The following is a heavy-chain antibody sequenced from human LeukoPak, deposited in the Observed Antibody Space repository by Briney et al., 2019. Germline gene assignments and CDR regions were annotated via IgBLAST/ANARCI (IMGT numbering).Heavy chain of an antibody. J-gene: IGHJ4*02. CDR2: ISSSGSTI. CDR1: GFTFSSYE. V-gene: IGHV3-48*03. D-gene: IGHD5-12*01. CDR3: ARGAVRGYSGGSLVDY. Sequence: GGSLRLSCAASGFTFSSYEMNWVRQAPGKGLEWVSYISSSGSTIYYADSVKGRFTISSDNAKNSLYLQMNSLRAEDTAVYYCARGAVRGYSGGSLVDYWGQGTLVTVSS.